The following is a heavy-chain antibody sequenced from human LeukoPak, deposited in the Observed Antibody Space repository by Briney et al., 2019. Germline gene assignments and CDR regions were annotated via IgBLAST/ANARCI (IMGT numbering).Heavy chain of an antibody. Sequence: GRSLRLSCAASGFTFSSYAMHWVRQAPGKGLEWVAVISYDGSNKYYADSVKGRFTISRDNSKNTLYLQMNSLRPEDTAVYYCAKDVVGQQWLENYWGQGTLVTVSS. CDR2: ISYDGSNK. CDR1: GFTFSSYA. D-gene: IGHD6-19*01. V-gene: IGHV3-30*04. J-gene: IGHJ4*02. CDR3: AKDVVGQQWLENY.